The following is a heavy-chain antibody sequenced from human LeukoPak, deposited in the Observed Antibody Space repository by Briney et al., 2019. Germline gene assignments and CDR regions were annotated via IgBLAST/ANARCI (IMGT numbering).Heavy chain of an antibody. Sequence: GGSLRLSCAASGFTFSSYSMNWVRQAPGKGLEWVSSISSSSSYIYYADSVKGRFTISRDNAENSLYLQMNSLRAEDTAVYYCARDGGYCSGGSCYNLDYWGQGTLVTVSS. CDR3: ARDGGYCSGGSCYNLDY. D-gene: IGHD2-15*01. CDR1: GFTFSSYS. J-gene: IGHJ4*02. CDR2: ISSSSSYI. V-gene: IGHV3-21*01.